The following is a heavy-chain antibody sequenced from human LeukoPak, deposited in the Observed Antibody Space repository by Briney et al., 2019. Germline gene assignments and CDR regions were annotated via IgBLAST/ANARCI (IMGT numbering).Heavy chain of an antibody. CDR1: GCSIISYY. J-gene: IGHJ4*02. D-gene: IGHD3-9*01. CDR3: ARDRMNYDILTGYYSGYFDF. CDR2: VYYRGTT. Sequence: SETLSLTCTVSGCSIISYYWSWIRQPPGKELEWIGYVYYRGTTNYNPSLKSRVTVSVDTSKNQFSLNLTSVTAADTAVYYCARDRMNYDILTGYYSGYFDFWGPGTLVTVSS. V-gene: IGHV4-59*01.